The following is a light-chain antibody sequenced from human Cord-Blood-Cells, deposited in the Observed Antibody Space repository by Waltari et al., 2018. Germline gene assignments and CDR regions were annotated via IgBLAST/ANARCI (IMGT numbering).Light chain of an antibody. Sequence: DIQMTQSPSSLSASVGDRVTITCRASQSISSYLNWYQQKPGKAPKLLIYAASSLQSGGPSRFSGSGAGTDFTLTISSLQHEDFATYYCQQSYSTLLYTFGQGTKLEIK. CDR3: QQSYSTLLYT. CDR2: AAS. J-gene: IGKJ2*01. CDR1: QSISSY. V-gene: IGKV1-39*01.